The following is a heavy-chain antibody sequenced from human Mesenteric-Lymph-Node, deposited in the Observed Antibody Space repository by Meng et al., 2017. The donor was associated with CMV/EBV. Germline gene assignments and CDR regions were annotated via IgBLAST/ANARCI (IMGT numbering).Heavy chain of an antibody. CDR1: GYTFTTYD. D-gene: IGHD6-13*01. J-gene: IGHJ6*02. CDR3: ARGGRRIAAAGRFLLYYYYYGMDV. Sequence: ASVKVSCKASGYTFTTYDISWVRQATGQGLEWMGWMNPNSGNTGYAQKFQGRVTITRNTSISTAYMELSSLRSEDTAVYYCARGGRRIAAAGRFLLYYYYYGMDVWGQGTTVTVSS. CDR2: MNPNSGNT. V-gene: IGHV1-8*03.